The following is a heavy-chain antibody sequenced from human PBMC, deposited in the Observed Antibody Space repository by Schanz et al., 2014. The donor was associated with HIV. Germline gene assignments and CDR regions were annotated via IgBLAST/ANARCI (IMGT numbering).Heavy chain of an antibody. CDR1: GFTFDDYG. Sequence: EVQLLESGGGLVQPGGSLRLSCAASGFTFDDYGMSWVRQAPGKGLEWVSAISNTGDKTFYADSVKGRFTISRDNSKNTVYLQMNSLRVEDTAVYYCARFANWAFDIWGQGTTVTVSS. CDR2: ISNTGDKT. V-gene: IGHV3-23*01. CDR3: ARFANWAFDI. J-gene: IGHJ3*02. D-gene: IGHD1-1*01.